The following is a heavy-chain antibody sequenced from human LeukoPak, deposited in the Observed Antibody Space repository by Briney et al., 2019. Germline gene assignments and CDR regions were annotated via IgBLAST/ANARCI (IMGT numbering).Heavy chain of an antibody. CDR3: ARLSGSYPCFDY. Sequence: GGSLRLSCEASGFTFSSYEMNWVRQAPGKGLEWVSYISSSGSTIYYADSVKGRFTISRDKAKNSLYLQMNSLRAEDTAAYYCARLSGSYPCFDYWGQGTLVTVSS. CDR1: GFTFSSYE. J-gene: IGHJ4*02. V-gene: IGHV3-48*03. D-gene: IGHD1-26*01. CDR2: ISSSGSTI.